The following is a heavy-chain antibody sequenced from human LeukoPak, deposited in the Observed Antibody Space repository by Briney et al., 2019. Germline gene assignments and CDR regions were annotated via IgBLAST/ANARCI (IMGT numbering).Heavy chain of an antibody. J-gene: IGHJ3*02. CDR1: GYTFTGYY. V-gene: IGHV1-2*02. Sequence: GASVKVSCKASGYTFTGYYMHWVRQAPGQGLEWMGWINPNSGGTNYAQKFQGRVTVTRDTSISTAYMELSRLRSDDTAVYYCARSGLESLDYDFWSGYYYDAFDIWGQGTMVTVSS. D-gene: IGHD3-3*01. CDR3: ARSGLESLDYDFWSGYYYDAFDI. CDR2: INPNSGGT.